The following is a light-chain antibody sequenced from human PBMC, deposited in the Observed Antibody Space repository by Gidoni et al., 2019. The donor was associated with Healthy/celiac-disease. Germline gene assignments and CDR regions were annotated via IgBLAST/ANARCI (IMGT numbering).Light chain of an antibody. CDR2: DAS. CDR3: QQRSNWSLT. V-gene: IGKV3-11*01. Sequence: EIVLTHSPATLSVSPGERATLSCRARQSVSSYLAWYQQKPGQAPRLLIYDASNRATGIPARFSGSGSGTDFTITISSLEPEEFAVYYCQQRSNWSLTFGGGTKVEIK. J-gene: IGKJ4*01. CDR1: QSVSSY.